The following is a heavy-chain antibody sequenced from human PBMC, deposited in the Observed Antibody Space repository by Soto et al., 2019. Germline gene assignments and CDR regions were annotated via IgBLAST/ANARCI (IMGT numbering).Heavy chain of an antibody. CDR3: ARDRAPDIVLVPAANGSYYYYGMDV. Sequence: GGSLRLSCAASGFTFSSYSMNWVRQAPGKGLEWVSYISSSSSTIYYADSVKGRFTISRDNAKNSLYLQMNSLRDEDTAVYYCARDRAPDIVLVPAANGSYYYYGMDVWGQGTTVTVSS. D-gene: IGHD2-2*01. V-gene: IGHV3-48*02. CDR1: GFTFSSYS. J-gene: IGHJ6*02. CDR2: ISSSSSTI.